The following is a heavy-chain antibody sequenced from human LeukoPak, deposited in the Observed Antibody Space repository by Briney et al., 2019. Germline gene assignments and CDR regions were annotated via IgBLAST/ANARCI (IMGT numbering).Heavy chain of an antibody. V-gene: IGHV4-39*01. D-gene: IGHD3-3*01. Sequence: SETLSLTCTVSGGSISSSSYYWGWIRQPPGKGLEWIGSIYYSGSTYYNPSLKSRVTISVDTSKNQFSLKLSSVTAADTAVYYCARHFTLDRFLEAYYMDVWGKGTTVTVSS. CDR1: GGSISSSSYY. J-gene: IGHJ6*03. CDR3: ARHFTLDRFLEAYYMDV. CDR2: IYYSGST.